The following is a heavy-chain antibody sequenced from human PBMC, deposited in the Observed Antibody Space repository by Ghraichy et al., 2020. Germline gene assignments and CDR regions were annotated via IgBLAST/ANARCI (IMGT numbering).Heavy chain of an antibody. CDR2: ISFRGNT. V-gene: IGHV4-30-4*07. J-gene: IGHJ5*02. D-gene: IGHD3-10*01. Sequence: SETLSLTCAVSSDSVNSGGYSWSWIRQPPGKALEWIGYISFRGNTYYNPSLESRISISMDTSKNQVSLKVTSVTAADTAVYYCARLETVYYGSGGDPRDWFDPWGQGILVTVSS. CDR1: SDSVNSGGYS. CDR3: ARLETVYYGSGGDPRDWFDP.